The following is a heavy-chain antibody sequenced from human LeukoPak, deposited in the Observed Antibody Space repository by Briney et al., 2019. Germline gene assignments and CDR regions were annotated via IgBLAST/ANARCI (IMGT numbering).Heavy chain of an antibody. J-gene: IGHJ4*02. Sequence: SVKVSCKASGGTFSSYAISWVRQAPGQGLEWMGGIIPIFGTANYAQKLQGRVTMTTDTSTSTAYMELRSLRSDDTAVYYCARGWDYGVPFDYWGQGTLVTVSS. CDR3: ARGWDYGVPFDY. D-gene: IGHD4-17*01. CDR1: GGTFSSYA. CDR2: IIPIFGTA. V-gene: IGHV1-69*05.